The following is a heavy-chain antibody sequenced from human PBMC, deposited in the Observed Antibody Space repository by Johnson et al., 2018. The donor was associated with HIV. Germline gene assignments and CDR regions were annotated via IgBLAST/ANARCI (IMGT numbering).Heavy chain of an antibody. Sequence: QVQLVESGGGVVQPGGSLRLSCAASGFTFSSYGMHWVRRAPGKGLEWVAFIRYDGDNEYYADSVKGRFTVSRDNSKNTLYLQMNSLRAEDTAVYYCANGGLQFLEWLPHDAFDIWGQGTLVSVSS. CDR2: IRYDGDNE. V-gene: IGHV3-30*02. CDR1: GFTFSSYG. CDR3: ANGGLQFLEWLPHDAFDI. J-gene: IGHJ3*02. D-gene: IGHD3-3*01.